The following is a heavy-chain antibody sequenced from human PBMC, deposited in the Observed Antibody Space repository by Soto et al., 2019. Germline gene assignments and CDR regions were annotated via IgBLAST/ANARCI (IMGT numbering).Heavy chain of an antibody. Sequence: GASAKVSCKASGYTFTSYGISLVRQAPGQGLEWMGWISTYNGNTNYAQKLQGRVTMTTDTSTSTVYMELRSLRSDDTALYYCAREYGDYSFFDYWGQGTLVTVS. CDR2: ISTYNGNT. D-gene: IGHD4-17*01. CDR3: AREYGDYSFFDY. CDR1: GYTFTSYG. J-gene: IGHJ4*02. V-gene: IGHV1-18*01.